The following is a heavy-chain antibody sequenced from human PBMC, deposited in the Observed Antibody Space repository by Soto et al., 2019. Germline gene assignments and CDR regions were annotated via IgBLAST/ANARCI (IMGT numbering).Heavy chain of an antibody. CDR1: GGTFSSYA. CDR3: ARDTAMVSLNHFDY. D-gene: IGHD5-18*01. Sequence: GASVKVSCKASGGTFSSYAISWVRQAPGQGLEWMGGIIPIYGTTNYAQKFQGRVTMTTDKSTSTAYMELRSLGSDDTAVYYCARDTAMVSLNHFDYWGQGTLVTVSS. V-gene: IGHV1-69*05. CDR2: IIPIYGTT. J-gene: IGHJ4*02.